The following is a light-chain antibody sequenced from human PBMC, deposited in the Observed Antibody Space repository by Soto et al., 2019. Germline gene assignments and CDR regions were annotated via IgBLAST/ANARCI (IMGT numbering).Light chain of an antibody. CDR1: SSNIGAGYD. J-gene: IGLJ3*02. CDR2: GNS. V-gene: IGLV1-40*01. Sequence: QAVVPQPPSVSGAPGQRVTISCTGSSSNIGAGYDVHWYQQLTGKAPKLLIYGNSNRPSGVPDRFSGSKSGTSASLAITGLRAEDEADYYCQSYESSLSGWVFGGGTKLTVL. CDR3: QSYESSLSGWV.